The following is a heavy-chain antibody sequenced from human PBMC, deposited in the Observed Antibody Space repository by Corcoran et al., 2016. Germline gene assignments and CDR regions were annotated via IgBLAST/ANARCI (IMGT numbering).Heavy chain of an antibody. Sequence: EVQLVESGGGLIQPGGSLRLSCAASGFTVSSNYMSWVRQAPGKGLEWVSVIYSGGSTYYADSVKGLFTISRDNSKNTLYLQMNRLRAEDTAVYYCARSGYSYGLYFDYWVQGTLVTVSS. CDR2: IYSGGST. CDR3: ARSGYSYGLYFDY. V-gene: IGHV3-53*01. D-gene: IGHD5-18*01. J-gene: IGHJ4*02. CDR1: GFTVSSNY.